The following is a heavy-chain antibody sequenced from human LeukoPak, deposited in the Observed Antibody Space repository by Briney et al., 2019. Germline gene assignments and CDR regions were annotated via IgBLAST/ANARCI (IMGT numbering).Heavy chain of an antibody. CDR2: IYYSGST. D-gene: IGHD6-13*01. Sequence: SETLSLTCTVSGGSISSYYWSWIRQPPGKGLEWIGYIYYSGSTNYKPSLKSRVTISVDTSKNQFSLKLSSVTAADTAVYYCARHFLSSWFDYWGQGTLVTVSS. V-gene: IGHV4-59*08. CDR3: ARHFLSSWFDY. J-gene: IGHJ4*02. CDR1: GGSISSYY.